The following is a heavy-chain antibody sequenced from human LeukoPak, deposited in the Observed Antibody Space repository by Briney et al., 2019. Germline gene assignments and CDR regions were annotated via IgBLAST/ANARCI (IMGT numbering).Heavy chain of an antibody. V-gene: IGHV3-23*01. CDR2: ISGSGGST. CDR3: AKDGSPPLRPRQAYYYGMDV. CDR1: GFTFSSYA. Sequence: QAGGSLRLSCAASGFTFSSYAMSWVRQAPGKGLEWVSAISGSGGSTYYADSVKGRFTISRDNSKNTLYLQMNSLRAEDTAVYYCAKDGSPPLRPRQAYYYGMDVWGQGTTVTVSS. J-gene: IGHJ6*02.